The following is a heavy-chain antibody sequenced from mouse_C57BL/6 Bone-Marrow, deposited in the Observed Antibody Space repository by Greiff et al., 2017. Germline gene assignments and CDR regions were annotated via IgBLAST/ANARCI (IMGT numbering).Heavy chain of an antibody. CDR2: IYPGDGDT. V-gene: IGHV1-80*01. CDR3: ASLYYYGRGDY. Sequence: VKLMESGAELVKPGASVKISCKASGYAFSSYWMNWVKQRPGKGLEWIGQIYPGDGDTNYNGKFKGKATLTADKSSSTAYMQLSSLTSEDSAVYFCASLYYYGRGDYWGQGTTLTVSS. CDR1: GYAFSSYW. J-gene: IGHJ2*01. D-gene: IGHD1-1*01.